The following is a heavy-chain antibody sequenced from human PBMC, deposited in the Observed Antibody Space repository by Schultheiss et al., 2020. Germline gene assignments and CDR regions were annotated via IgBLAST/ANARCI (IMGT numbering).Heavy chain of an antibody. CDR1: GFTFSDYY. J-gene: IGHJ4*02. CDR3: ARLIAAAGTRYFDY. D-gene: IGHD6-13*01. V-gene: IGHV3-11*06. Sequence: GGSLRLSCAASGFTFSDYYMSWIRQAPGRGLEWVSSISDDGGDTFYAGSVKGRFSISRDNSKNTLYLQMNSLRAEDTAVYYCARLIAAAGTRYFDYWGQGTLVTVSS. CDR2: ISDDGGDT.